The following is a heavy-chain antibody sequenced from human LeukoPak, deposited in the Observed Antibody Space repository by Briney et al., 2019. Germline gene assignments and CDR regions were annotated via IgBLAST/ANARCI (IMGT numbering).Heavy chain of an antibody. Sequence: GGSLRLSCAASGFTFSDYYMSWIRQAPGKGLEWVSYISSSGSTIYYADSVKGRFTISRDNAKNSLYLQMNSLRAEDMAVYYCASSYGSGSSLDYWGQGTLVTVSS. D-gene: IGHD3-10*01. CDR1: GFTFSDYY. J-gene: IGHJ4*02. CDR2: ISSSGSTI. CDR3: ASSYGSGSSLDY. V-gene: IGHV3-11*04.